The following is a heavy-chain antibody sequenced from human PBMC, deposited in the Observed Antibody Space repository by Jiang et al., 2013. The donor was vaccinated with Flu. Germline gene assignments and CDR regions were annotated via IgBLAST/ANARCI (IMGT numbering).Heavy chain of an antibody. CDR3: AGSYYYDSSGYSQY. CDR1: GGTFKSYA. CDR2: TIPIFGTA. D-gene: IGHD3-22*01. Sequence: GAEVKKPGSSVKVSCKASGGTFKSYAISWVRQAPGQGLEWMGGTIPIFGTAKYAQKFQGRVTITADESTTTTYMELSSLRSEDTAVYFCAGSYYYDSSGYSQYWGQGTLVTVSS. V-gene: IGHV1-69*01. J-gene: IGHJ4*02.